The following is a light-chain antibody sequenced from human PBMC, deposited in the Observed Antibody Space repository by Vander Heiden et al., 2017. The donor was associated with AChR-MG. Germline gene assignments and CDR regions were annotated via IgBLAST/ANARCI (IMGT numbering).Light chain of an antibody. V-gene: IGKV3-11*01. CDR1: QNINNY. Sequence: VLTQSPATLSLSSGERATLSCRASQNINNYLAWYQQKPGQAPSLLIYDASNRATGTPARFSGTGSGTDFTLTISSLEPEDSAVYFCQQHSNWPPLTFGGGTKVEIK. CDR2: DAS. CDR3: QQHSNWPPLT. J-gene: IGKJ4*01.